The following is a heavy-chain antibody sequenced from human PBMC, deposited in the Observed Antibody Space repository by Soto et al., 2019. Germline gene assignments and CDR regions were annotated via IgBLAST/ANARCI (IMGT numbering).Heavy chain of an antibody. Sequence: LSLTCTVSGGSVSSSGYYYSWIRQPPGKGLEWIGYIYYTGTTSYNPSLKSRVTISIDTSKNQFSLKLGSVTAADTAMYYCARDRFVTYFGSGNYYNFLSNWGQGTLVTVSS. V-gene: IGHV4-61*08. J-gene: IGHJ4*02. CDR2: IYYTGTT. CDR3: ARDRFVTYFGSGNYYNFLSN. D-gene: IGHD3-10*01. CDR1: GGSVSSSGYY.